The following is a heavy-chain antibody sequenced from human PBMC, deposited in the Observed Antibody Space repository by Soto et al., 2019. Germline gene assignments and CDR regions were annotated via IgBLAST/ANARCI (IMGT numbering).Heavy chain of an antibody. CDR1: GYTFTNFG. CDR3: ARARMFSGAHHDY. J-gene: IGHJ4*02. D-gene: IGHD1-26*01. V-gene: IGHV1-18*04. CDR2: ITPYNGNA. Sequence: QVHLVQSGAVVENPGASVKVSCKASGYTFTNFGINWVRQAPGQGLEWMGWITPYNGNANYPQKHQDRITITTDTSTNTAYVELRSLRSDDTAVYFCARARMFSGAHHDYWGQGTRVTVSS.